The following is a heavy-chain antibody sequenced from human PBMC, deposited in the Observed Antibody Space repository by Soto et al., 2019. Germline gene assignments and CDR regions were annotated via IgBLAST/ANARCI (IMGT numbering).Heavy chain of an antibody. CDR1: GYTFTSYY. V-gene: IGHV1-46*03. CDR3: ARAPTADFWSGYNLVV. D-gene: IGHD3-3*01. CDR2: INPSGGST. Sequence: ASVKVSCKASGYTFTSYYMHWVRQAPGQGLEWMGIINPSGGSTSYAQKFQGRVTMTRDTSTSAVYMELSSLRSEDTAVYYCARAPTADFWSGYNLVVWGQGTLVTVSS. J-gene: IGHJ4*02.